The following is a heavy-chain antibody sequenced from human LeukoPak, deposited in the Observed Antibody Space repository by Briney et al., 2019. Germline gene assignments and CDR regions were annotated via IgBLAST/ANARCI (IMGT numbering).Heavy chain of an antibody. V-gene: IGHV3-30*18. CDR1: GFTFSNYD. J-gene: IGHJ4*02. D-gene: IGHD1-1*01. CDR3: AKDGPQSTTGYFDY. CDR2: ISYDGTNK. Sequence: GGSLRLSCAASGFTFSNYDMHWVRQAPGKGLEWVAVISYDGTNKYYADSVKGRFTISRDNSKNTLHLQMNSLRAEDTAVYYCAKDGPQSTTGYFDYWGQGTLVTVSS.